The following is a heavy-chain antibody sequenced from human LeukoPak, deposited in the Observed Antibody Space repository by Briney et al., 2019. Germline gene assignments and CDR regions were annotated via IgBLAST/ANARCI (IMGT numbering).Heavy chain of an antibody. CDR2: INPNSGGT. CDR3: ARVYDILTGYYYFDY. V-gene: IGHV1-2*02. J-gene: IGHJ4*02. Sequence: GASVKVSCKASGYTFTGYYMHWVRQAPGQGLEWMGWINPNSGGTNYAQKFQGRVTMTRDTSISTAYMEVRRLRSDDTAVYYCARVYDILTGYYYFDYWGQGTLVTVSS. D-gene: IGHD3-9*01. CDR1: GYTFTGYY.